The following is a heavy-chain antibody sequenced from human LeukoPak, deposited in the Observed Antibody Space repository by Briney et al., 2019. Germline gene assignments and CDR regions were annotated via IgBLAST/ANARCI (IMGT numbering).Heavy chain of an antibody. CDR3: ARDLSWNYGMDV. J-gene: IGHJ6*02. CDR2: IYYSGST. V-gene: IGHV4-30-4*01. Sequence: SETLSLTCTVSGGSISSGDYYWSRIRQPPGKGLEWIGYIYYSGSTYYNPSLKSRVTISVDTSKNQFSLKLSSVTAADTAVYYCARDLSWNYGMDVWGQGTTVTVSS. D-gene: IGHD1-1*01. CDR1: GGSISSGDYY.